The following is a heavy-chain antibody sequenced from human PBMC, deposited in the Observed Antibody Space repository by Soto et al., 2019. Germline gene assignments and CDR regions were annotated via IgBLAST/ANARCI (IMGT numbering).Heavy chain of an antibody. Sequence: GASVKVSCKASGGTFSSYAISWVRQAPGQGLEWMGGIIPIFGTANYAQKFQGRVTITADESTSTAYMELSSLRSEDTAVYYCAISHYYGSGRLSYYFDYWGQGTLVTVSS. CDR1: GGTFSSYA. V-gene: IGHV1-69*13. CDR3: AISHYYGSGRLSYYFDY. J-gene: IGHJ4*02. D-gene: IGHD3-10*01. CDR2: IIPIFGTA.